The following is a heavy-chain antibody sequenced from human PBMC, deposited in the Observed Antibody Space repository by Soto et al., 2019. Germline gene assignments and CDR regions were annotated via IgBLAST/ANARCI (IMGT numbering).Heavy chain of an antibody. J-gene: IGHJ4*02. CDR3: AHSSGWPPISFDY. CDR1: GFTFSSYA. D-gene: IGHD6-19*01. Sequence: PGGSLRLSCAASGFTFSSYAMGWVRQAPGKGLEWVSAISGSGGSTYYADSVKGRFTISRDNSKNTLYLQMNSLRAEDTAVYYCAHSSGWPPISFDYWGQGTLVTVSS. V-gene: IGHV3-23*01. CDR2: ISGSGGST.